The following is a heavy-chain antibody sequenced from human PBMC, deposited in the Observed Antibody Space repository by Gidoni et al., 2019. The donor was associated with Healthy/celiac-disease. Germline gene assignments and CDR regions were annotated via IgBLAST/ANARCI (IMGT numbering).Heavy chain of an antibody. Sequence: QVQLQQWGAGLLKPSETLSLTCAVYGGSFSGSYWSWIRQPPGKGLAWIGEINHSGSTNYNPSLKSRVTISVDTSKNQFSLKLSSVTAADTAVYYCARGGRSRDFWSGYYKGPFDYWGQGTLVTVSS. V-gene: IGHV4-34*01. J-gene: IGHJ4*02. CDR3: ARGGRSRDFWSGYYKGPFDY. CDR2: INHSGST. CDR1: GGSFSGSY. D-gene: IGHD3-3*01.